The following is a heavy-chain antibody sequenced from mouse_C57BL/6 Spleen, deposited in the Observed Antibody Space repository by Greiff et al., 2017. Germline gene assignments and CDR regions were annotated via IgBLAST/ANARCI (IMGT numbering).Heavy chain of an antibody. D-gene: IGHD1-1*01. CDR1: GYTFTDYN. CDR2: INPNNGDT. CDR3: ASYYGSIYGYAD. V-gene: IGHV1-22*01. J-gene: IGHJ3*01. Sequence: VQLQQSGPELVKPGASVKMSCKASGYTFTDYNMHWVKQSHGQSLEWIGYINPNNGDTSYNQKFKGKATLTVNKSSSTAYMELRSLTSEDAAVYYCASYYGSIYGYADWGKATLVTVSA.